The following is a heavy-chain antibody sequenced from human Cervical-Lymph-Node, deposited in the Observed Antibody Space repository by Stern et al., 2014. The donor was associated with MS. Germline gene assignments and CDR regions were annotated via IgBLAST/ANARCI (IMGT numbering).Heavy chain of an antibody. V-gene: IGHV4-61*02. CDR3: ARSGRGFAWFDT. CDR1: GGFIGIGSYS. Sequence: VQLVESGPGLVKPSQSLSLTCIVSGGFIGIGSYSWSWIRQPAGKGLEWIGHIYSSGSANYNPSLKSRVTISVDTSENQFSLRLSSVTATDTAMYYCARSGRGFAWFDTWGQGTLVTVSS. CDR2: IYSSGSA. D-gene: IGHD1-26*01. J-gene: IGHJ5*02.